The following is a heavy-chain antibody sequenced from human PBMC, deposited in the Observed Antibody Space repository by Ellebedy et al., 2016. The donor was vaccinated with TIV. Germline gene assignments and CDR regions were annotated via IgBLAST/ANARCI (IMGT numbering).Heavy chain of an antibody. CDR2: MFYSGST. Sequence: MPSETLSLTCPVSGGSTGSSSYSWGWTRQPPGKGLGRIGNMFYSGSTYYNPSLRGRVTISVDTSKNQFSLKLSSVTAADTAVYYCARGLRQLWFDHYYFDYWGQGTLVTVSS. CDR1: GGSTGSSSYS. CDR3: ARGLRQLWFDHYYFDY. J-gene: IGHJ4*02. V-gene: IGHV4-39*01. D-gene: IGHD3-10*01.